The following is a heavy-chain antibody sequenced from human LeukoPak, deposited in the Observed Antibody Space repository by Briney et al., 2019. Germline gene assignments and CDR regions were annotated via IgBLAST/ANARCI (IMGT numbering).Heavy chain of an antibody. CDR2: IYTSGST. CDR1: GGSISSYY. V-gene: IGHV4-4*07. J-gene: IGHJ2*01. D-gene: IGHD2-21*02. CDR3: ASQSRGDCNHWYFDL. Sequence: ASETLSLTCTVSGGSISSYYWSWIRQPAGKGLEWIGRIYTSGSTNYNPSLKSRVTMSVDTSKNQFSLKLSSVTAADTAVYYCASQSRGDCNHWYFDLWGRGTLVTVSS.